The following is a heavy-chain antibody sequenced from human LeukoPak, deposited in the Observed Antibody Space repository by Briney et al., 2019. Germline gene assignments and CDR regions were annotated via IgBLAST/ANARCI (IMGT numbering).Heavy chain of an antibody. CDR3: AKDVGKWESLHFFDY. Sequence: GGPLRLSCLTSGFTFSTNAMSWVRQAPGKGLEWISGISGSGASTYYADSVTGRFTISRDNSRNTLYLQMNSLRGDDTAVYYCAKDVGKWESLHFFDYWGQGTLVTVSS. V-gene: IGHV3-23*01. D-gene: IGHD1-26*01. CDR1: GFTFSTNA. CDR2: ISGSGAST. J-gene: IGHJ4*02.